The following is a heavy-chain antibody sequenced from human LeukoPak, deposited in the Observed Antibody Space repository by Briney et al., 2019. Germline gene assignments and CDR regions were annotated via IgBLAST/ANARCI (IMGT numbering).Heavy chain of an antibody. CDR3: ASDQSCSSIRCPFHAFDV. J-gene: IGHJ3*01. CDR1: GFTFSTYA. D-gene: IGHD2-2*01. Sequence: PGGSLRLSCAASGFTFSTYAMHWVRQAPGKGLEWVSVISYDGNNDYYADSVKGRFTVSRDNFKNTLFLQMSSLRVDDTAVYFCASDQSCSSIRCPFHAFDVWGQGTGVTVSS. V-gene: IGHV3-30-3*01. CDR2: ISYDGNND.